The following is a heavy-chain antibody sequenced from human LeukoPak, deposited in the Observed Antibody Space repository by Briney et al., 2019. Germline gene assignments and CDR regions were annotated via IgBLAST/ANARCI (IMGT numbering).Heavy chain of an antibody. CDR2: ISSSSSYT. Sequence: PGGSLRLSCAASGFTFSSYSMNWVRQAPGKGLEWVSSISSSSSYTYYADSVKGRFTISRDNAKNSLYLQMNSLRAEDTAVYYCARYDPFFKSLDRFPRPLAWGQGTLVIVSS. CDR1: GFTFSSYS. D-gene: IGHD3/OR15-3a*01. V-gene: IGHV3-21*01. CDR3: ARYDPFFKSLDRFPRPLA. J-gene: IGHJ4*02.